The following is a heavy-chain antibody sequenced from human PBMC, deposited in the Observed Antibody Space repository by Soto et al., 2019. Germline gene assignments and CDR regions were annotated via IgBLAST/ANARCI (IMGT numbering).Heavy chain of an antibody. CDR1: GGSISSGGYY. V-gene: IGHV4-31*03. D-gene: IGHD3-22*01. CDR3: ARELRSGYTIFDY. Sequence: SETLSLTCTVSGGSISSGGYYWSWIRQHPGKGLEWIGYIYYSGSTYYNPSLKSRVTISVDTSKNQFSLKLSSVTAADTAMYYCARELRSGYTIFDYWGQGTLVTVSS. J-gene: IGHJ4*02. CDR2: IYYSGST.